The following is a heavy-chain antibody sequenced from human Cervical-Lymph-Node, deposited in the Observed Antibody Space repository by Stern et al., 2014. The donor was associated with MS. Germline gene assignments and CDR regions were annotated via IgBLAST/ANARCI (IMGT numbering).Heavy chain of an antibody. Sequence: QVQLQESGPRLVKPSETLSLTCTVSGGSLSSYYWSWIRQSPGTGLEWIGYIYYNGNTNYNPSLKGRVTISLDTSKNQFSLRLSSLTAADKAVYYCARVGFGRYGLDVWGQGTTVTVSS. CDR1: GGSLSSYY. CDR2: IYYNGNT. J-gene: IGHJ6*02. D-gene: IGHD1-26*01. V-gene: IGHV4-59*01. CDR3: ARVGFGRYGLDV.